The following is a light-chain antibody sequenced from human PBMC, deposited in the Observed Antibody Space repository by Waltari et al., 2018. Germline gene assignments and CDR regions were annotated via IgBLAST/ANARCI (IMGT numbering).Light chain of an antibody. CDR2: MAS. J-gene: IGKJ2*01. V-gene: IGKV1-5*03. CDR1: QNVGTW. Sequence: DIQMTQSPSTLSASVGDRVTISCRASQNVGTWLAWYQQKPGKAPKLLIYMASSLKSGVPSRFSGSGSGTEFTLTISSLQPDDFATYSCQQYSSFSTFGQGTKV. CDR3: QQYSSFST.